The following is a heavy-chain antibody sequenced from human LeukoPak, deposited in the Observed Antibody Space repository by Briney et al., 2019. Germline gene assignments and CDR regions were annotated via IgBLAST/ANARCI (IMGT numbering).Heavy chain of an antibody. J-gene: IGHJ4*02. CDR1: GGSISSYY. CDR3: ARRNYGYQYYFDY. V-gene: IGHV4-59*08. Sequence: PSETLSLTCTVSGGSISSYYWSWIRQPPGKGLEWIGYIYYSGSTNYNPSLKSRVTISVDTSKNQFSLKLSSVTAADTAVYYCARRNYGYQYYFDYWGQGTLVTVSS. CDR2: IYYSGST. D-gene: IGHD1-7*01.